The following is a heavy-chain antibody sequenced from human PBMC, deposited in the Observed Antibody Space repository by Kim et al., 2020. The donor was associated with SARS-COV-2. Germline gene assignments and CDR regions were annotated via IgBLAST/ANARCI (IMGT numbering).Heavy chain of an antibody. CDR1: GFTFGDYA. V-gene: IGHV3-49*03. Sequence: GGSLRLSCTASGFTFGDYAMSWFRQAPGKGLEWVGFIRSKAYGGTTEYAASVKGRFTISRDDSKSIAYLQMNSLKTEDTAVYYCTRVEIGYCTNGVCERTSPDALDIWGQGTMVTVSS. CDR3: TRVEIGYCTNGVCERTSPDALDI. CDR2: IRSKAYGGTT. D-gene: IGHD2-8*01. J-gene: IGHJ3*02.